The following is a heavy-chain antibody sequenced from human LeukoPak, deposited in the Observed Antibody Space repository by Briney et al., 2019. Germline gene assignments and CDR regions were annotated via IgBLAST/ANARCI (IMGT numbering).Heavy chain of an antibody. CDR1: GFTFSSYW. J-gene: IGHJ4*02. V-gene: IGHV3-7*01. CDR2: LKKDGSEK. Sequence: PGGSLRLSCAASGFTFSSYWMSWVRQAPGKGLEWVANLKKDGSEKYYVDSVKGRFTISRDNAKTSLYLQMNSLRAEDTAVYYCARDLSGVTVYTYGRGIDYWGQGTLVTVSS. D-gene: IGHD5-18*01. CDR3: ARDLSGVTVYTYGRGIDY.